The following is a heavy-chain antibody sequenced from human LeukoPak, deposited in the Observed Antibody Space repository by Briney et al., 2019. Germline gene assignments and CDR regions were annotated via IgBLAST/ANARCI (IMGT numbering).Heavy chain of an antibody. V-gene: IGHV3-23*01. Sequence: GGSLRLSCAASGFTFSSYAMSWVRQAPGKGLEWVSSISGSDGSTYYADSVKGRFTISRDNSKNTLYLQMNSLRAEDTAVYYCARAGNTRFDYWGQGTLVPVSS. CDR1: GFTFSSYA. J-gene: IGHJ4*02. CDR3: ARAGNTRFDY. CDR2: ISGSDGST. D-gene: IGHD2/OR15-2a*01.